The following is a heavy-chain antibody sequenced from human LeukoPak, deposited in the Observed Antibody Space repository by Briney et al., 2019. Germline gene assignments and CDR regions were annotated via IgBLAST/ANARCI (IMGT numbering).Heavy chain of an antibody. Sequence: GRSLRLSCAASGFTFSSYGMHWVRQAPGKGLEWVAVISYDGSNKYYADSVKGRFTISRDNSKNTLYLQMNSLRAEDTAVYFCAKYGSYNYYDRSPDYWDQGTLVTVSS. V-gene: IGHV3-30*18. CDR3: AKYGSYNYYDRSPDY. J-gene: IGHJ4*02. CDR2: ISYDGSNK. D-gene: IGHD3-22*01. CDR1: GFTFSSYG.